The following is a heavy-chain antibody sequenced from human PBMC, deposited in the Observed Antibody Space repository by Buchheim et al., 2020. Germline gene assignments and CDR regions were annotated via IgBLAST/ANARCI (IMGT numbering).Heavy chain of an antibody. V-gene: IGHV3-33*01. CDR1: GFTFSSYG. Sequence: QVQLVESGGGVVQPGRSLRLSCAASGFTFSSYGMHWVRQAPGKGLEWVAVIWYDGSNKYYADSVKGRFTISRDNSKNTLYLQMNSLRAEDTAVYYCARGTSGSILGCGDVWGQGTT. CDR2: IWYDGSNK. D-gene: IGHD3-10*01. CDR3: ARGTSGSILGCGDV. J-gene: IGHJ6*02.